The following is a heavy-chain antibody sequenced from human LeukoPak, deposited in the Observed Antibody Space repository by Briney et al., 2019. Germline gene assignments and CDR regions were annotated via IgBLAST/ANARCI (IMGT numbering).Heavy chain of an antibody. CDR2: INHSGST. CDR3: ASDKLQANGYSSGWYPGSFYY. CDR1: GGSFSGYY. J-gene: IGHJ4*02. Sequence: PSETLSLTCAVYGGSFSGYYWSWIRQPPGKGLEWIGEINHSGSTNYNPSLKSRVTISVDTSKNQFSLKLSSVTAADTAVYYCASDKLQANGYSSGWYPGSFYYWGQGTLVTVSS. V-gene: IGHV4-34*01. D-gene: IGHD6-19*01.